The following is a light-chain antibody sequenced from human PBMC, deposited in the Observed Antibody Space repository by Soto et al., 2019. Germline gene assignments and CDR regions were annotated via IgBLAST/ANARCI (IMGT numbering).Light chain of an antibody. Sequence: EIVLTQSPATLSLSPGQRATLSCRASQSVHNYLAWYQQKPGQAPRLLIYDASNRPTGIPAGFSGSRSGTDFTLTISSLEPEDFAVYYCQQRSYGLTFGAGNKVDFK. CDR1: QSVHNY. CDR3: QQRSYGLT. V-gene: IGKV3-11*01. J-gene: IGKJ3*01. CDR2: DAS.